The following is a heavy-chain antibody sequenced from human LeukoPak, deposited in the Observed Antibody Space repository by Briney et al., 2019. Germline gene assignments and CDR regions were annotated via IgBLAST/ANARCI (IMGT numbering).Heavy chain of an antibody. V-gene: IGHV1-18*01. CDR1: GYTFTIYG. Sequence: ASVKVSCQASGYTFTIYGISWVQQAPGQGLEWMGWVSPYNGNSDYAQKFQGRVTMTADTSTSTAYMELRSLRSDDTAIYYCARVVGLNEWEPHYWGQGTLVTVSS. J-gene: IGHJ4*02. CDR2: VSPYNGNS. D-gene: IGHD1-26*01. CDR3: ARVVGLNEWEPHY.